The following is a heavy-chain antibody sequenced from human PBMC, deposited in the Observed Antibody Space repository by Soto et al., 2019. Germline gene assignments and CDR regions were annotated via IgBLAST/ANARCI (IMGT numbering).Heavy chain of an antibody. CDR3: ARGGYVWGSYRPNPGFDY. CDR2: INHSGST. Sequence: QVQLQQWGAGLLKPSETLSLTCAVYGGSFSGYYWSWIRQPPGTGLEWIGEINHSGSTNYNPYLKSRVTISVDTSKNQFSLKLSSVTAADTAVYYCARGGYVWGSYRPNPGFDYWGQGTLVTVSS. CDR1: GGSFSGYY. J-gene: IGHJ4*02. D-gene: IGHD3-16*02. V-gene: IGHV4-34*01.